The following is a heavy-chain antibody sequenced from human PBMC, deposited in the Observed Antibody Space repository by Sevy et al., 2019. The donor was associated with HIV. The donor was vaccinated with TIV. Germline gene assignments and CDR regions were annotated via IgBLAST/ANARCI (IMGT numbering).Heavy chain of an antibody. CDR3: AKDLRVVIPAAMQPADL. D-gene: IGHD2-2*01. J-gene: IGHJ5*02. CDR1: KFPFRSNG. V-gene: IGHV3-30*02. CDR2: INFDGSDR. Sequence: GGSLRLSCVASKFPFRSNGFHWVRQPPGKGLEWLSYINFDGSDRKYADSVKGRFTVSRDNSKNTCYLQMNSLRAEDTAVYYCAKDLRVVIPAAMQPADLWGQGTLVTVSS.